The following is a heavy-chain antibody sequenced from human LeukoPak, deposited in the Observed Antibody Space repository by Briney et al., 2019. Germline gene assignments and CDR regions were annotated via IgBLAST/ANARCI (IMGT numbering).Heavy chain of an antibody. J-gene: IGHJ3*02. Sequence: GGSLRLSCAASGFSFENYNMNWVRQAPGKGLEWVAYINVITGYIYYADSLKGRFTISRDNAKKSLFLEVNSLRVEDTAVYYCARDRSGSSSVDDAFDIWGQGIMVTVSS. CDR1: GFSFENYN. D-gene: IGHD1-26*01. V-gene: IGHV3-21*01. CDR3: ARDRSGSSSVDDAFDI. CDR2: INVITGYI.